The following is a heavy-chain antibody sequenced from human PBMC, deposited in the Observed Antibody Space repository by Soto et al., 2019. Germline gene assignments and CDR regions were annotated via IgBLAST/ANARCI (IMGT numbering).Heavy chain of an antibody. CDR3: ARVWSFDHYYYYGMDV. CDR2: MNPHSGNT. J-gene: IGHJ6*02. V-gene: IGHV1-8*01. CDR1: GYTFTSYD. Sequence: QVQLVQSGAEVKKPGASVKVSCKASGYTFTSYDINWVRQATGQGLEWMGWMNPHSGNTGYAQKFQGRVTMTRNTSISTAYMELSSLRSEDTAVYYCARVWSFDHYYYYGMDVWGQGTTVTVSS. D-gene: IGHD3-10*01.